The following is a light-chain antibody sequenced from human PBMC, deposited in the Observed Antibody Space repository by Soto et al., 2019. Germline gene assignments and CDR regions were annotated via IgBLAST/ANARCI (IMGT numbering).Light chain of an antibody. CDR1: QTIGRY. CDR3: QQTYNLPPYT. J-gene: IGKJ2*01. V-gene: IGKV1-39*01. Sequence: DIQMTQSPSSLSASVGDRVTITCRTSQTIGRYLSWYQQKPGKAPKLLIDAASILQSGVPSRFSGGGSGTDFTLTISSLQAEDFATYYCQQTYNLPPYTFGQGTKLEIK. CDR2: AAS.